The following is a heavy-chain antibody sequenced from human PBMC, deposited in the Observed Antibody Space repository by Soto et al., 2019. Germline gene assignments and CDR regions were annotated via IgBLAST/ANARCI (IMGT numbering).Heavy chain of an antibody. CDR2: ISYDGSHK. J-gene: IGHJ5*02. CDR3: AKDLGLDASASYPYH. Sequence: QVQLVESGGGVVQPGRSLRLSCAASGFTFSGFGMHWVRHTPGKGLEWLAVISYDGSHKLHADSVQGRFTISRDNSKNTLSLQMNSLRTEDTAVYYCAKDLGLDASASYPYHWGQGILVSVSS. CDR1: GFTFSGFG. V-gene: IGHV3-30*18. D-gene: IGHD3-10*01.